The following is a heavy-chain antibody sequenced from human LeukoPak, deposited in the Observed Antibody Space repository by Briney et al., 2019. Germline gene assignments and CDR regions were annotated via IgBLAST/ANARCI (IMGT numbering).Heavy chain of an antibody. CDR2: IIPIFGTA. CDR3: AQSQSGSYRS. D-gene: IGHD1-26*01. CDR1: GGTFSSYA. J-gene: IGHJ4*02. Sequence: EASVKVSCKASGGTFSSYAISWVRQAPGQGLEWMGGIIPIFGTANYAQKFQGRVTITTDESTSTVYMELSSLRSEDTAVYYCAQSQSGSYRSWGQGTLVTVSS. V-gene: IGHV1-69*05.